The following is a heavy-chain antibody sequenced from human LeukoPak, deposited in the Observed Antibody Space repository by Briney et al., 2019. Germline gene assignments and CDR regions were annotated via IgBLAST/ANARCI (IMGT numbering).Heavy chain of an antibody. CDR3: ARAGLGRFLEWLSPNYYYYYGMDV. Sequence: SETLSLTCTVSGGSISSGSYYWSWIRQHPGKGLEWIGYIYYSVSTYYNPSLKSRVTISADTSKNQFSLKLSSVTAADTAVYHCARAGLGRFLEWLSPNYYYYYGMDVWGQGTTVTVSS. CDR2: IYYSVST. D-gene: IGHD3-3*01. J-gene: IGHJ6*02. CDR1: GGSISSGSYY. V-gene: IGHV4-31*03.